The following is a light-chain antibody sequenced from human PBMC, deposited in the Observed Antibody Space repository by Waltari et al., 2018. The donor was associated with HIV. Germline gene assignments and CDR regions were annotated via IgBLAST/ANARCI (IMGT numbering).Light chain of an antibody. Sequence: QSVLTQPPSASGTPGQRVTISCSGSNHNIGSNYVSWYQHLPGTTPKLLIYRNNQRPSGVPDRFSGSKSGTSASLAISGLRSEDEADYYCAVWDDSLSGRVFGGGTKLTVL. CDR2: RNN. J-gene: IGLJ3*02. CDR3: AVWDDSLSGRV. CDR1: NHNIGSNY. V-gene: IGLV1-47*01.